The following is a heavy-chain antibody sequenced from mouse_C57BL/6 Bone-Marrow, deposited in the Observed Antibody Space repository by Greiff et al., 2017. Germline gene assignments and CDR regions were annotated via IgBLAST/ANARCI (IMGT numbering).Heavy chain of an antibody. D-gene: IGHD1-1*02. CDR1: GYTFTEYT. CDR3: ARHEGLWAFAY. Sequence: VQGVESGAELVKPGASVKLSCKASGYTFTEYTIHWVKQRPGQGLEWIGWFYPGSGSIKYNEKFKDKATLTADKSSSTVYMELSRLTSEASAVYFCARHEGLWAFAYWGQGTLVTVSA. V-gene: IGHV1-62-2*01. CDR2: FYPGSGSI. J-gene: IGHJ3*01.